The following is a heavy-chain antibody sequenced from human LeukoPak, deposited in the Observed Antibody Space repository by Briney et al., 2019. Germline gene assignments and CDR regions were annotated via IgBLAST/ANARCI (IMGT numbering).Heavy chain of an antibody. D-gene: IGHD6-6*01. J-gene: IGHJ5*02. CDR1: GFTFDDYA. CDR2: ISWNSGSI. Sequence: GGSLRLSCAASGFTFDDYAMHWVRQAPGKGLEWVSGISWNSGSIGYADSVKGRFTISRDNAKNSLYLQMNSVRAEDTALYYCAKEGAARRLRAWFDPWGQGTLVTVSS. CDR3: AKEGAARRLRAWFDP. V-gene: IGHV3-9*01.